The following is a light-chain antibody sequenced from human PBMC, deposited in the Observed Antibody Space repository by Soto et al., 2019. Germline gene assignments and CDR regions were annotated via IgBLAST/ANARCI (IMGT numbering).Light chain of an antibody. V-gene: IGKV1-17*03. Sequence: DIQMTQSPSAMSASVGDRVTITCRASQAISHYLAWFHQRPGKVPTRLIYGASTLQSGVPSRFSGGGSGTEFTLTISSLQPEDFGTYYCLQHNTYPLSFGGGTKVE. CDR1: QAISHY. CDR2: GAS. J-gene: IGKJ4*01. CDR3: LQHNTYPLS.